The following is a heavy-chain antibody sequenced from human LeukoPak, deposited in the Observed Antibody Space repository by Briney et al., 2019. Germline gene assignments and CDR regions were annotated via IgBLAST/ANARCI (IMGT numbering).Heavy chain of an antibody. V-gene: IGHV4-34*01. CDR3: ARGRNAFDV. CDR2: INHSGST. J-gene: IGHJ3*01. Sequence: SETLSLTCAVYGGSFSGYYWSWIRQPPGKGLEWIGEINHSGSTNYNPSLKSRVTISVDTSKNQFSLKLSSVTAADTAVYYCARGRNAFDVWGQGTMVTVSS. CDR1: GGSFSGYY.